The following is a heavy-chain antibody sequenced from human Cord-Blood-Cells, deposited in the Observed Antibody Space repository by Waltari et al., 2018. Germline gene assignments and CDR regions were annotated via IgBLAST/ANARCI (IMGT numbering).Heavy chain of an antibody. CDR2: RNPNRGNR. J-gene: IGHJ4*02. CDR3: AAEDY. V-gene: IGHV1-8*01. Sequence: QVQLVQSGAEVKKPGASVKVSCKASGYTFTSYDINWVRQATGHGLQWMAWRNPNRGNRGHAQKYQRRVTMTRNTSRSTAYMELSSLKSEDTAVYYCAAEDYWGQGTLVTVSS. CDR1: GYTFTSYD.